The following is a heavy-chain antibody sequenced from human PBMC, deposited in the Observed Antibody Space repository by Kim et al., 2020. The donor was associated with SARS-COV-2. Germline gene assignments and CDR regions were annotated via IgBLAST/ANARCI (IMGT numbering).Heavy chain of an antibody. CDR2: INHSGST. D-gene: IGHD3-22*01. J-gene: IGHJ4*02. CDR3: FISFLEPYYYDSSGYYYDY. Sequence: SETLSLTCAVYGGSFSGYYWSWIRQPPGKGLEWIGEINHSGSTNYNPSLKSRVTISVDTSKNQFSLKLSSVTAADTAVYYCFISFLEPYYYDSSGYYYDYWGQGTLVTVSS. CDR1: GGSFSGYY. V-gene: IGHV4-34*01.